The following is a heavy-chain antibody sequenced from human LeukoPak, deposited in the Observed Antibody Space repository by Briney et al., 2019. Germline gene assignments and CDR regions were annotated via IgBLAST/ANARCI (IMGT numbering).Heavy chain of an antibody. V-gene: IGHV3-21*01. CDR3: ARGGYRSSYYCGVIFDN. CDR2: ISSSTSYI. Sequence: GGSLSLLCAASGFTFSSYSVNWVRQAPGKGLEWVSSISSSTSYIYYVDSVKGRFTISRDNAKNSLYLQMNSLRAEDTAVYYCARGGYRSSYYCGVIFDNWGQGTLVTVSS. J-gene: IGHJ4*02. D-gene: IGHD6-13*01. CDR1: GFTFSSYS.